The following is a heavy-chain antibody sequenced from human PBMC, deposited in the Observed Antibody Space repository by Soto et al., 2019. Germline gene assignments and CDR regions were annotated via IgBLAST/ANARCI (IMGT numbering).Heavy chain of an antibody. D-gene: IGHD1-1*01. J-gene: IGHJ5*02. CDR1: GFTFSSYS. V-gene: IGHV3-21*01. CDR3: ARANDGVPWFDP. CDR2: ISSSSSYI. Sequence: GGSLRLSCAASGFTFSSYSMNWVRQAPGKGLEWVSSISSSSSYIYYADSVKGRFTISRDNAKNSLYLQMNSLRAEDTAVYYCARANDGVPWFDPWGQGTLVTVSS.